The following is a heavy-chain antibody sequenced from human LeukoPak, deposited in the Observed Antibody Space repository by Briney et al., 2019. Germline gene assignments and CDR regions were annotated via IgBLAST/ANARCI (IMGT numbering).Heavy chain of an antibody. V-gene: IGHV3-48*03. D-gene: IGHD3-10*02. CDR3: AELGITMIGGV. CDR1: GFTFSSYE. Sequence: QPGGSLRLSCTASGFTFSSYEMNWVRQAPGKGLEWVSYISSSGSTIYYADSVKGRFTISRDNAKNSLYLQMNSLRAEDTAVYYCAELGITMIGGVWGKGTTVTISS. J-gene: IGHJ6*04. CDR2: ISSSGSTI.